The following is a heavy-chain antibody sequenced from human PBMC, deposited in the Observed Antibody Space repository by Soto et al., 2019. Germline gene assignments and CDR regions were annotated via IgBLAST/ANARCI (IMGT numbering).Heavy chain of an antibody. CDR3: ARDPYGGNSGFFDY. CDR1: GFTFSSYA. V-gene: IGHV3-30-3*01. Sequence: GGSLRLSCAASGFTFSSYAMHWVRQAPGKGLEWVAVISYDGSNKYYADSVKGRFTISRDNSKNTLYLQMNSLRAEDTAVYYCARDPYGGNSGFFDYWGQGTLVTVSS. J-gene: IGHJ4*02. CDR2: ISYDGSNK. D-gene: IGHD2-21*02.